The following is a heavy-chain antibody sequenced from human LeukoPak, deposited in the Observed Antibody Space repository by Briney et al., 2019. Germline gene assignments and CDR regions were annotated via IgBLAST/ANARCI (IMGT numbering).Heavy chain of an antibody. D-gene: IGHD1-26*01. CDR1: GGSISSSSYY. Sequence: SETLSLTCTVSGGSISSSSYYWGWIRQPPGKGLEWIGSIYYSGSTYYNPSLKSRVTISVDTSKNQFSLKLSSVTAADTAVYYCARDAGAPSSRAYYYGMDVWGQGTTVTVSS. CDR2: IYYSGST. V-gene: IGHV4-39*07. J-gene: IGHJ6*02. CDR3: ARDAGAPSSRAYYYGMDV.